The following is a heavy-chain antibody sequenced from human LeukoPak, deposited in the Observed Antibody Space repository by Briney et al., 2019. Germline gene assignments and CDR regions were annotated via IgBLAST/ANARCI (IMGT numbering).Heavy chain of an antibody. CDR2: IYYSGST. CDR1: GGSISSSSYY. D-gene: IGHD6-6*01. J-gene: IGHJ4*02. V-gene: IGHV4-39*07. CDR3: ARVRIAARQANFDY. Sequence: SETLSLTCTVSGGSISSSSYYWGWIRQPRGKGLEWIGSIYYSGSTYYNPSLKSRVTISVDTSKNQFSLKLSSVTAADTAVYYCARVRIAARQANFDYWGQGTLVTVSS.